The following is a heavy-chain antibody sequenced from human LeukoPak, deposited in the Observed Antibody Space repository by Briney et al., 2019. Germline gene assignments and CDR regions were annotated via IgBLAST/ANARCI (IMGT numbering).Heavy chain of an antibody. CDR2: INGDGTST. D-gene: IGHD3-22*01. CDR3: ARDYYDSSGYAFDN. Sequence: GGSLRLSCAASGFTFSSYAMHWVRQAPGKGLVWVSGINGDGTSTTYADSVKGRFTISRDNVENTLYLQMDSLRAEDTAVYYCARDYYDSSGYAFDNWGQGTLVTVSS. CDR1: GFTFSSYA. V-gene: IGHV3-74*01. J-gene: IGHJ4*02.